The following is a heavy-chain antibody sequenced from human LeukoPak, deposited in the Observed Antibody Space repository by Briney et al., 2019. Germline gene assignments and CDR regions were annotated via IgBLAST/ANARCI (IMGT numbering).Heavy chain of an antibody. CDR1: GFTFSSYS. D-gene: IGHD3-10*01. Sequence: GGSLRLSCAASGFTFSSYSMNWVRQAPGKGLEWVSAISGSGGSTYYADSVKGRFTISRDNPKNTLYLQMNSLRAEDTAVYYCAKHPKPYYYGSGSYRRFDYWGQGTLVTVSS. V-gene: IGHV3-23*01. J-gene: IGHJ4*02. CDR2: ISGSGGST. CDR3: AKHPKPYYYGSGSYRRFDY.